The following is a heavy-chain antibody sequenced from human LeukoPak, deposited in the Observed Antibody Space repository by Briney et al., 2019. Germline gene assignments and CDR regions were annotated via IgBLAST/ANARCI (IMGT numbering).Heavy chain of an antibody. CDR3: ARRGASDYGDYDWYFDL. CDR2: INPNSGGT. CDR1: GYTFTGYY. D-gene: IGHD4-17*01. V-gene: IGHV1-2*02. Sequence: ASVKVSCKASGYTFTGYYMHWVRQAPGQGLEWMGWINPNSGGTNYARKFQGRVTMTRDTSISTAYMELSRLRSDDTAVYYCARRGASDYGDYDWYFDLWGRGTLVTVSS. J-gene: IGHJ2*01.